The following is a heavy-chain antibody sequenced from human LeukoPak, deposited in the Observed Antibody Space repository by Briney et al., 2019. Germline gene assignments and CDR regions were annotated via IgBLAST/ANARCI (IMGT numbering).Heavy chain of an antibody. J-gene: IGHJ3*02. CDR2: IIASGSST. CDR1: GFTFSSYA. CDR3: AKDMGGVDAFDI. Sequence: GGSLRLSCAASGFTFSSYAMTWVRQAPGKGLEWVSVIIASGSSTYYADSVKGRFTISRDNSKNTLYLQMNSLRAEDTAVYYCAKDMGGVDAFDIWGQGSMVTVSS. V-gene: IGHV3-23*01. D-gene: IGHD1-26*01.